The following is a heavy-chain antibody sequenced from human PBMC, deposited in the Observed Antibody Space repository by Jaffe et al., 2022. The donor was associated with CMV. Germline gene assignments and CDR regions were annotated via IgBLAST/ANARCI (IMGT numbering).Heavy chain of an antibody. D-gene: IGHD5-18*01. CDR3: ARDGRGGLWYPFDY. V-gene: IGHV1-3*01. J-gene: IGHJ4*02. CDR2: INAGNGNT. Sequence: QVQLVQSGAEVKKPGASVKVSCKASGYTFTSYAMHWVRQAPGQRLEWMGWINAGNGNTKYSQKFQGRVTITRDTSASTAYMELSSLRSEDTAVYYCARDGRGGLWYPFDYWGQGTLVTVSS. CDR1: GYTFTSYA.